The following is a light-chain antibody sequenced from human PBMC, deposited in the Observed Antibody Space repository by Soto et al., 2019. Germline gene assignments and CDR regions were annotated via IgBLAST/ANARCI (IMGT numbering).Light chain of an antibody. V-gene: IGKV3-15*01. CDR3: QQYNNWPQT. J-gene: IGKJ1*01. CDR1: QGVSRGY. CDR2: GAS. Sequence: EILMTQSPGALSLSQGERATLSCRASQGVSRGYLAWYQQKAGQAPRLLIYGASTRATGIPARFSGSGSGTEFTLTISSLQSEDVAVYYCQQYNNWPQTFGQGTKVDIK.